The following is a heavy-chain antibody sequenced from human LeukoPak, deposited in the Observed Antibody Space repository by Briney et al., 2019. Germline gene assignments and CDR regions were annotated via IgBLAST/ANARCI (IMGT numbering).Heavy chain of an antibody. CDR3: ARDRAQYSSGWYDDY. J-gene: IGHJ4*02. CDR1: GFTVSSNY. Sequence: GGSLRLSCAASGFTVSSNYMSWVRQAPGKGLEWVSVIYSGGSTYYADSVKGRFTISRDNSKNTLYLQMNSLRAEDTAVYYCARDRAQYSSGWYDDYWGQGILVTVSS. V-gene: IGHV3-53*01. CDR2: IYSGGST. D-gene: IGHD6-19*01.